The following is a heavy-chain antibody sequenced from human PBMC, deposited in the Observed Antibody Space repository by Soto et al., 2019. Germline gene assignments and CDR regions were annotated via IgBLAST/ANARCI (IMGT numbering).Heavy chain of an antibody. J-gene: IGHJ6*02. D-gene: IGHD1-26*01. Sequence: ASVKVSCKASGYIFTSYAMHWVRQAPGQRLEWMGWINAGNGKTKYSQKFQGRVTITRDTSASTAYMEVSSLRSEDTAAYYCARDSRGWELLAYYYYGMDVWGQGTTVTVSS. CDR3: ARDSRGWELLAYYYYGMDV. V-gene: IGHV1-3*01. CDR1: GYIFTSYA. CDR2: INAGNGKT.